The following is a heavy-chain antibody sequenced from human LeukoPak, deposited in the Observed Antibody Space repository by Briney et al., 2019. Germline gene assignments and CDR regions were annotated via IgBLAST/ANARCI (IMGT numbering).Heavy chain of an antibody. CDR2: IYYSGST. Sequence: SETLSLTCTVSGGSISSYYWSWIRQPPGKGLEWIGYIYYSGSTNYNPSLKSRVTISVDTSKNQFSLKLSSVTAGDTAVYYCARTVTSFDYWGQGTLVTVSS. CDR1: GGSISSYY. CDR3: ARTVTSFDY. V-gene: IGHV4-59*01. J-gene: IGHJ4*02. D-gene: IGHD4-17*01.